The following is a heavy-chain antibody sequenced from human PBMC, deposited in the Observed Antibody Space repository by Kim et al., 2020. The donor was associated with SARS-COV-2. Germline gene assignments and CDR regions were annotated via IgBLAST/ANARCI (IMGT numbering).Heavy chain of an antibody. CDR2: INGYNDNI. CDR1: GYTFISYA. Sequence: ASVKVSCKASGYTFISYAISWVRQAPGQGLEWMGWINGYNDNINYAQRLQGRVTMTTDTSTSTAYMELRSLRSDDTAVYYCARNIVAADFDYWGQGTLVTVSS. CDR3: ARNIVAADFDY. V-gene: IGHV1-18*01. J-gene: IGHJ4*02. D-gene: IGHD5-12*01.